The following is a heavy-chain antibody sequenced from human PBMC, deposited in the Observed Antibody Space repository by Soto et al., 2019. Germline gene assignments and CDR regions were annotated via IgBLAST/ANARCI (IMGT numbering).Heavy chain of an antibody. D-gene: IGHD3-9*01. V-gene: IGHV3-30*18. Sequence: QVQLVESGGGVVQPGRSLRLSCAASGITFSMYAMHWVRQAPGKGLEWVAGISYEGSKKYHADSVKGRFTISRDNSKNTLYLQLDSLRTEDTAVYYCAKDLRPWLRVTSSHGMDVWGQGTMVTVSS. J-gene: IGHJ6*02. CDR3: AKDLRPWLRVTSSHGMDV. CDR1: GITFSMYA. CDR2: ISYEGSKK.